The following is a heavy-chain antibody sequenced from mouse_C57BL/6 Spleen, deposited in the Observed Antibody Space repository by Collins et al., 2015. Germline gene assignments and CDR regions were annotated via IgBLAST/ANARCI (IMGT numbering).Heavy chain of an antibody. J-gene: IGHJ1*03. CDR1: GYTFTDYE. CDR2: IDPETGGT. CDR3: ARDFGLNYYGSSYGDWYFDV. V-gene: IGHV1-15*01. Sequence: QQSGAELVRPGASVTLSCKASGYTFTDYEMHWVKQTPVHGLEWIGAIDPETGGTAYNQKFKGEAILTADKSSTTAYMELRSLTSEDSAVYYCARDFGLNYYGSSYGDWYFDVWGTGTTVTVSS. D-gene: IGHD1-1*01.